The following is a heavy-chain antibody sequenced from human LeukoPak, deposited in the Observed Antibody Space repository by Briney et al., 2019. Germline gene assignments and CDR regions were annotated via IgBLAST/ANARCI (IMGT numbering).Heavy chain of an antibody. CDR1: GFTFDDYA. J-gene: IGHJ3*02. Sequence: GGSLRLSCAASGFTFDDYAMHWVRQAPGKGLEWVSGISWNSGSIGYADSVKGRFTISRDNAKNSLYLQMNSLRAEDTALYYCAKGIGNLFGADDIWGQGTMVTVSS. V-gene: IGHV3-9*01. CDR3: AKGIGNLFGADDI. CDR2: ISWNSGSI. D-gene: IGHD3-10*01.